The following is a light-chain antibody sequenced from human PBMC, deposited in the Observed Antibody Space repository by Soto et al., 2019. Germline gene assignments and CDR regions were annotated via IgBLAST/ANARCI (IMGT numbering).Light chain of an antibody. CDR1: QSPSSY. CDR3: QQYNDWPLT. V-gene: IGKV3-15*01. J-gene: IGKJ2*01. Sequence: DIELTQSPAPLSLSPGERATLSCRSSQSPSSYLAWYQEKPGQAPSLLIYGAFTRATGIAARFSGTGSGTELTLTISSLQSEDIALYYCQQYNDWPLTLGQGTKVDIK. CDR2: GAF.